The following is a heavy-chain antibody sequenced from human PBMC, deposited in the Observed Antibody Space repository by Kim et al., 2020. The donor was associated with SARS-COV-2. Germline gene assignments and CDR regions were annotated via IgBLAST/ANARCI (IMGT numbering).Heavy chain of an antibody. CDR1: GFTFSSYW. CDR2: IKSDGSSI. Sequence: GGSLRLSCAASGFTFSSYWMQWVRQAPGKGLVWVSVIKSDGSSINYADSVKGRFTISRDNAKNTLYLQMNSLRAEDTAVYYCARESHYAMVVWGQGTTVTVSS. J-gene: IGHJ6*02. CDR3: ARESHYAMVV. V-gene: IGHV3-74*01.